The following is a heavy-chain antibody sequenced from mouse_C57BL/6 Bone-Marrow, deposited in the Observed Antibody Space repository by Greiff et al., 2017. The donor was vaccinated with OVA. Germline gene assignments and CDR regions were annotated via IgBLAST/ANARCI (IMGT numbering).Heavy chain of an antibody. V-gene: IGHV5-9*01. J-gene: IGHJ1*03. CDR1: GFTFSSYT. CDR3: ARHSHYGSSYWYCDV. D-gene: IGHD1-1*01. Sequence: EVMLVESGGGLVKPGGSLKLSCAASGFTFSSYTMSWVRQTPEKRLEWVATLSGGGGNTYYPDSVKGRFTISRDNAKNTLYLQMSSLRSEDTALYYCARHSHYGSSYWYCDVWGTGTTVTVSS. CDR2: LSGGGGNT.